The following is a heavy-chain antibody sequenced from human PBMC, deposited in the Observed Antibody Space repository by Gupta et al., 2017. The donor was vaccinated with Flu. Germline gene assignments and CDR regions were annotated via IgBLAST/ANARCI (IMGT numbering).Heavy chain of an antibody. CDR3: ARKGLPLLPWIVATSLGNPFDY. CDR2: IYHSGST. V-gene: IGHV4-38-2*01. J-gene: IGHJ4*02. D-gene: IGHD5-12*01. Sequence: QVQLQESGPGLVKPSKTLSLTCAVSGYSISSGYYWGWIRQPPGQGLEWIGSIYHSGSTYYNPSLKSRVTISVDTSKNQFSLKLSSVTAADTAVYYCARKGLPLLPWIVATSLGNPFDYWGQGTLVTVSS. CDR1: GYSISSGYY.